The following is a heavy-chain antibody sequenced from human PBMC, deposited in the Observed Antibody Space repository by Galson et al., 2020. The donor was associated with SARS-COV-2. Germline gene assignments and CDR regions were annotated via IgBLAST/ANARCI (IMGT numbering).Heavy chain of an antibody. CDR2: ISSSSSTI. D-gene: IGHD2-2*01. CDR3: ARADQVLLGSSWFDP. Sequence: GESLKISCAAPGFTFSSYSMNWVRQAPGKGLEWVSYISSSSSTIYYADSVQGRFTISRDNAKNSLYLQMNSLRAEDTAVYYCARADQVLLGSSWFDPWGQGTLVTVSS. V-gene: IGHV3-48*01. J-gene: IGHJ5*02. CDR1: GFTFSSYS.